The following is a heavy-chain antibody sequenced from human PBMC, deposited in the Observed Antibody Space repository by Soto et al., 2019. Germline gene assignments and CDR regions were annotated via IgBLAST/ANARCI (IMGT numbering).Heavy chain of an antibody. V-gene: IGHV3-23*01. J-gene: IGHJ5*02. CDR3: AKDPLQLVSGLFDP. CDR1: GFTFSSYA. CDR2: ITGDGLTT. D-gene: IGHD3-10*01. Sequence: PGGSLRLSCAASGFTFSSYAMSWVRQAQGKGLDWVSTITGDGLTTYDADSVKGRFTIARDNSKSTLYLQLNSLRVDDTAVYYCAKDPLQLVSGLFDPWGQGTLVTVSS.